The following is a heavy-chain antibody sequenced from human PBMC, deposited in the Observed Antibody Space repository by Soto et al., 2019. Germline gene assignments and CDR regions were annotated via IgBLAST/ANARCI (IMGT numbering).Heavy chain of an antibody. V-gene: IGHV4-34*01. CDR3: ARGSLSYYYYYGLDV. Sequence: PSETLSLTCVVYCGSFSGYYWSWIRQPPGKGLEWIGEINHSGSTNYNPSLKSRVTISVDTSKNQFTLKLSSVTAADTAVYYCARGSLSYYYYYGLDVWGQGPRSPSPQ. CDR1: CGSFSGYY. CDR2: INHSGST. D-gene: IGHD1-26*01. J-gene: IGHJ6*01.